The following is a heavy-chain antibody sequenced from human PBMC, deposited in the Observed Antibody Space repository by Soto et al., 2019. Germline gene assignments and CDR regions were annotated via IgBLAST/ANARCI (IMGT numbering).Heavy chain of an antibody. V-gene: IGHV4-59*08. CDR1: GGSISSYY. J-gene: IGHJ4*02. D-gene: IGHD5-12*01. CDR3: ARHAYSGYGYFDY. CDR2: IYYSGST. Sequence: PSETLSLTCTVFGGSISSYYWRWIRQPPGKGLEWIGYIYYSGSTNYNPSLKSRVTISVDTSKNQFSLKLSSVTAADTAVYYCARHAYSGYGYFDYWGQGTLVTVSS.